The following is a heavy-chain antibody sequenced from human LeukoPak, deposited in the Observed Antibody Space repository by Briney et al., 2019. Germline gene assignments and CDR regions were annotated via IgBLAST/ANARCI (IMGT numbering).Heavy chain of an antibody. Sequence: SETLSLTCTVSGGSISSYYWSWIRQPPGKGLEWIGYIYYSGSTNYNPSLKSRVTISVDTSKNQFSLKLSSVTAADTAVYYCARRARDNWFDPWGQGTLVTVSS. CDR2: IYYSGST. CDR1: GGSISSYY. CDR3: ARRARDNWFDP. J-gene: IGHJ5*02. V-gene: IGHV4-59*01.